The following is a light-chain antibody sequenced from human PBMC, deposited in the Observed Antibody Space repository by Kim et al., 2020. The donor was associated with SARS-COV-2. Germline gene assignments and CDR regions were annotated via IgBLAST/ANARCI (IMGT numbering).Light chain of an antibody. J-gene: IGLJ1*01. V-gene: IGLV3-19*01. CDR3: NHRISSGYV. Sequence: SSELTQDPAVFVALGQTVRITCQGDSLRSYYASWYKQKPGQAPVLVINGKNNRPSGLQDRFSVSSTGDTAPFTITGAQAEDEADYYCNHRISSGYVFGTGTKVTVL. CDR1: SLRSYY. CDR2: GKN.